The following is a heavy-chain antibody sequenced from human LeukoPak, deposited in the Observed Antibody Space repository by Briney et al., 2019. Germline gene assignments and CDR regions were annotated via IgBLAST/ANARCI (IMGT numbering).Heavy chain of an antibody. CDR1: GDSISTYS. Sequence: SKTLSLTCTVSGDSISTYSWNWIRQPAGKGLEWIGRVYSTGSTSYNPSLKTRVTMSIDTSKNQLSLKVGSVSAADTAVYYCARESTVSASRYYYYCMDVWGNGTTVTVSS. V-gene: IGHV4-4*07. CDR3: ARESTVSASRYYYYCMDV. D-gene: IGHD4-11*01. J-gene: IGHJ6*03. CDR2: VYSTGST.